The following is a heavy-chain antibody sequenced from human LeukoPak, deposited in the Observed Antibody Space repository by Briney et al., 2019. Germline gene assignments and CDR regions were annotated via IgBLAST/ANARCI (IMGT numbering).Heavy chain of an antibody. V-gene: IGHV1-69*04. CDR2: IIPILGIA. Sequence: SVKVSCKASGGTFSSYAISWVRQAPGQGLEWMGRIIPILGIANCAQKFQGRVTITADKSTSTAYMELSSLRSEDTAVYYCARDSRYSYGYDHLNYWGQGTLVTVSS. CDR3: ARDSRYSYGYDHLNY. CDR1: GGTFSSYA. D-gene: IGHD5-18*01. J-gene: IGHJ4*02.